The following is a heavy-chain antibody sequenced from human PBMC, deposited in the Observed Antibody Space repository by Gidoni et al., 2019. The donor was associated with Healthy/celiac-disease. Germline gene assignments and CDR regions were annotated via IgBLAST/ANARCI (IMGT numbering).Heavy chain of an antibody. CDR3: ASLDYPGY. CDR1: GFTFSSYS. Sequence: EVQLVESGGGLVKPGGSLRLSCAASGFTFSSYSMNWVRQAPGKGLEWVSSISSSSSSIYYADSVTGRFTISRDNAKNSLYLQMNSLRAEDTAVYYCASLDYPGYWGQGTLVTVSS. J-gene: IGHJ4*02. D-gene: IGHD3-9*01. V-gene: IGHV3-21*01. CDR2: ISSSSSSI.